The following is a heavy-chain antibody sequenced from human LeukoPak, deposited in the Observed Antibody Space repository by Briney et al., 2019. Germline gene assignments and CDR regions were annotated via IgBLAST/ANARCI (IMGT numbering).Heavy chain of an antibody. J-gene: IGHJ6*02. CDR2: IRSKANSYAT. CDR3: TGRDDSTSCSLCMDV. CDR1: GFTFSGSA. Sequence: PGGSLRLSCAASGFTFSGSAIHWVRQASGKGLEWVGRIRSKANSYATAYAASVKGRFTISRDESENTAYLQMNSLTTEDTAVYYCTGRDDSTSCSLCMDVWGQGTTVTVSS. V-gene: IGHV3-73*01. D-gene: IGHD2-2*01.